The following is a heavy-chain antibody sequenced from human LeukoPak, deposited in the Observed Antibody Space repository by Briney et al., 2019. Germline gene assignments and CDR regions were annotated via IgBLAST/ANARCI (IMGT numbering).Heavy chain of an antibody. CDR3: ARIHYKDNSGYRFFDY. CDR2: IYYSGST. CDR1: GGSISSYY. V-gene: IGHV4-59*12. D-gene: IGHD3-22*01. J-gene: IGHJ4*02. Sequence: SETLSLTCTVSGGSISSYYWSWIRQPPGKGLEWIGYIYYSGSTNYNPSLKSRVTMSVDTSKKQFSLKLSSVTAADTAVYYCARIHYKDNSGYRFFDYWGQGTLVTVSS.